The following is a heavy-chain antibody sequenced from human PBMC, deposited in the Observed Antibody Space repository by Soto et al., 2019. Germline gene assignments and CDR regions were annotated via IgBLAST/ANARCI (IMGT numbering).Heavy chain of an antibody. J-gene: IGHJ4*02. V-gene: IGHV3-73*01. Sequence: LRLSCAASGFTFSGSAMHWVRQASGKGLEWVGRIRDKANSYATAYTASVKGRFTISRDDSKNTAYLQMNSLKTEDTAVYYCTRLYCGGDCDFDSWGQGTLVTVSS. CDR2: IRDKANSYAT. CDR3: TRLYCGGDCDFDS. D-gene: IGHD2-21*02. CDR1: GFTFSGSA.